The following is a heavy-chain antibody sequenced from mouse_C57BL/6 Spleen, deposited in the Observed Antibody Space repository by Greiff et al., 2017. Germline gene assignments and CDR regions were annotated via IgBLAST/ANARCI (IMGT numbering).Heavy chain of an antibody. V-gene: IGHV5-16*01. CDR3: ARESYWYFDV. CDR2: INYDGSST. J-gene: IGHJ1*03. Sequence: EVKLMESEGGLVQPGSSMKLSCTASGFTFSDYYMAWVRQVPEKGLEWVANINYDGSSTYYLDSLKSRFIISRDNAKNILYLQMSSLKSEDTATYYCARESYWYFDVWGTGTTVTVSS. CDR1: GFTFSDYY.